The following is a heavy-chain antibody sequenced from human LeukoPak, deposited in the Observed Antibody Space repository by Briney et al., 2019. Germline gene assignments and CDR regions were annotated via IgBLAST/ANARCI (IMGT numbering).Heavy chain of an antibody. CDR1: GFTFSNSG. Sequence: GKSLRLSCAASGFTFSNSGMHWVRQAPGKGLEWVAVIWSDGSNKDYADSVRGRFTISRDNSKNTLYLQMNSLRSEDTAVYYCATQGYKKRRDGYNVDYWGQGTLVTVSS. CDR3: ATQGYKKRRDGYNVDY. V-gene: IGHV3-33*01. CDR2: IWSDGSNK. J-gene: IGHJ4*02. D-gene: IGHD5-24*01.